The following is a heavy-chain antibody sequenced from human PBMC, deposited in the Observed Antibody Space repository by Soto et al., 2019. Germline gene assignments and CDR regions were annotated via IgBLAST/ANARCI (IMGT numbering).Heavy chain of an antibody. CDR3: AKNSGWFNT. CDR1: GFPFSSTD. V-gene: IGHV3-23*01. J-gene: IGHJ5*02. D-gene: IGHD3-10*01. CDR2: IDGSGGTT. Sequence: GGSLRLSCAASGFPFSSTDMTWARQAPGKGLDWVSTIDGSGGTTYYADSVKGRFTISRDNSMNTVYLQMNSLRADDTALYYCAKNSGWFNTWGQGALVTAPQ.